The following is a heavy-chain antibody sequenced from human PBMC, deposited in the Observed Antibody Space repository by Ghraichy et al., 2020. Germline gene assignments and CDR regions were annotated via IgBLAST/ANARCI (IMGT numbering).Heavy chain of an antibody. V-gene: IGHV5-51*01. J-gene: IGHJ5*02. CDR3: ARRYKFYDSSAQRDWFDP. D-gene: IGHD3-22*01. CDR1: GYNFNTYW. CDR2: IFPDDSDT. Sequence: GESLNISCQGSGYNFNTYWIGWVRQMPGKGLEWMGIIFPDDSDTRYSPSFQGQVTFSVDKSINTAYLHWSSLKASDTAIYYCARRYKFYDSSAQRDWFDPWGQGTRVTVSS.